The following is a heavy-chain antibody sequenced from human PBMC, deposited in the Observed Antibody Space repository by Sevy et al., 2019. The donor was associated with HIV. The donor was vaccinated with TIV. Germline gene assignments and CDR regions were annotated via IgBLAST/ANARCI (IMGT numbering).Heavy chain of an antibody. CDR3: ARGLRGYSCGMGDGIDY. CDR2: INSDGSST. Sequence: GGSLRLSCAASGFTFSSYWMHWVRQAPGKGLVWVSRINSDGSSTSYGDSVKGRFTISRDNAKNTLYLQMNSLRAEDTAVYYCARGLRGYSCGMGDGIDYWGQGTLVTVSS. CDR1: GFTFSSYW. V-gene: IGHV3-74*01. J-gene: IGHJ4*02. D-gene: IGHD6-19*01.